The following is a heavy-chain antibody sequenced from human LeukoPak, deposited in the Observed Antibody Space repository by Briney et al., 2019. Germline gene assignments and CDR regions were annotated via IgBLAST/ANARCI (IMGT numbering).Heavy chain of an antibody. J-gene: IGHJ5*02. CDR1: GGSFSGYY. CDR3: ARRLLWFGELFYWFDP. V-gene: IGHV4-34*01. CDR2: INHSGST. D-gene: IGHD3-10*01. Sequence: SETLSLTCAVYGGSFSGYYWSWIRQPPGKGLEWIGEINHSGSTNYNPSLKSRVTILVDTSKNQFSLKLSSVTAADTAVYYCARRLLWFGELFYWFDPWGQGTPVTVSS.